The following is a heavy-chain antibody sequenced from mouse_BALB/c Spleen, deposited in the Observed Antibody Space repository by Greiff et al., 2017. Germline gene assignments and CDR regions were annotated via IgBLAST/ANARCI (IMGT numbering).Heavy chain of an antibody. CDR3: ARGDDYDRFAY. V-gene: IGHV1-31*01. J-gene: IGHJ3*01. CDR1: GYSFTGYY. D-gene: IGHD2-4*01. Sequence: VQLQQSGPVLVKPGASVKISCKASGYSFTGYYMHWVKQSHVKSLEWIGRINPYNGATSYNQNFKDKASLTVDKSSSTAYMELHSLTSEDSAVYFCARGDDYDRFAYWGQGTLVTVSA. CDR2: INPYNGAT.